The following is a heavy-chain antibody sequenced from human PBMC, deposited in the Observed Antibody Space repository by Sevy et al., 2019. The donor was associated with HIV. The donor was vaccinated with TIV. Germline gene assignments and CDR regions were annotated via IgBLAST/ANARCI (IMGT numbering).Heavy chain of an antibody. V-gene: IGHV3-7*03. D-gene: IGHD3-10*01. CDR3: AREWSWAYFDS. Sequence: GGSLRLSCAASGFMFNDFWMSWVRQAPGKGLDGVANVKKDGSERYYGDSVKGRFTISRDNAKNLLYLQMNSLTAEDTAIYYCAREWSWAYFDSWGQGTLVTVSS. J-gene: IGHJ4*02. CDR2: VKKDGSER. CDR1: GFMFNDFW.